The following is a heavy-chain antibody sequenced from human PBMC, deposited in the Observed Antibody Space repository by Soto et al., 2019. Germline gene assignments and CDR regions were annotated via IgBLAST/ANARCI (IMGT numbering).Heavy chain of an antibody. V-gene: IGHV3-23*01. D-gene: IGHD3-10*01. J-gene: IGHJ4*02. CDR1: GFTFNIHA. Sequence: EVHLLESGGGLVQPGGSLRLSCAASGFTFNIHALSWVRQAPGKGLEWVSVISGSGGNTYYADSVQGRFTISRDNSKNTLFLLMNSLGAEDTAVYHCAKGAHYHGLGSHFPFDYWGQGTLVTVS. CDR2: ISGSGGNT. CDR3: AKGAHYHGLGSHFPFDY.